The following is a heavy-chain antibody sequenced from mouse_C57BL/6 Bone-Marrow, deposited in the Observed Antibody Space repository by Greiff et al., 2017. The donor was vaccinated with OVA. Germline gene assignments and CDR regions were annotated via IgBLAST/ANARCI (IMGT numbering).Heavy chain of an antibody. CDR2: IDPENGDT. D-gene: IGHD6-1*01. V-gene: IGHV14-4*01. J-gene: IGHJ2*01. CDR3: TSSGNFDY. Sequence: EVQRVESGAELVRPGASVKLSCTASGFNIKDDYMHWVKQRPEQGLEWIGWIDPENGDTEYASKFQGKATITADTSSNTAYLQLSSLTSEDTAVYYCTSSGNFDYWGQGTTLTVSS. CDR1: GFNIKDDY.